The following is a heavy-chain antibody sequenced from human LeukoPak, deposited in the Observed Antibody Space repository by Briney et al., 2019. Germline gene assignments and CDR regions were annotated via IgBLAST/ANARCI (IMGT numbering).Heavy chain of an antibody. Sequence: PGGSLRLSCAASGFTFSSYEMHWVRQAPGKGLEWVSYISSSGSTIYYADSVKGRFTISRDNAKNSLYLQMNSLRAEDTAVYYCARVWYSESYPVDYWGQGTLVTVSS. V-gene: IGHV3-48*03. CDR2: ISSSGSTI. D-gene: IGHD1-26*01. CDR1: GFTFSSYE. CDR3: ARVWYSESYPVDY. J-gene: IGHJ4*02.